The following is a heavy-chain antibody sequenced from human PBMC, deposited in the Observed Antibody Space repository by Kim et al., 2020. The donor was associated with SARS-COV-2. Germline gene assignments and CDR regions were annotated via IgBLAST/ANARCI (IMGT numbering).Heavy chain of an antibody. Sequence: SETLSLTCTVSGGSISSSSYYWGWIRQPPGKGLEWIGTISYSGSTYYNVSLKSRVTMSVDTSKNQFSLKLSSMTAADTAVYYCARLRGYSKGPEDHWG. D-gene: IGHD5-18*01. CDR3: ARLRGYSKGPEDH. V-gene: IGHV4-39*01. CDR1: GGSISSSSYY. CDR2: ISYSGST. J-gene: IGHJ4*01.